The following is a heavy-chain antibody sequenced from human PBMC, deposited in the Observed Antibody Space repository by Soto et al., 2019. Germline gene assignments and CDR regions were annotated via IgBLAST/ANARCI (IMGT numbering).Heavy chain of an antibody. Sequence: PSETLSLTCTVSGGSISSGGYYWSWIRQHPGKGLEWIGYIYYSGSTYYNPSLKSRVTISVDTSKNQFSRKLSSVTAADTAVYYCARDRGYRGGNWFDPWGQGTLVTVSS. J-gene: IGHJ5*02. CDR2: IYYSGST. D-gene: IGHD5-12*01. V-gene: IGHV4-31*03. CDR3: ARDRGYRGGNWFDP. CDR1: GGSISSGGYY.